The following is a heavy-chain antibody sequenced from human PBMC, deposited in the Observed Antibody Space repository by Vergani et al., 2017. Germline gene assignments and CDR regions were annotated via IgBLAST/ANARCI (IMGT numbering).Heavy chain of an antibody. CDR2: IYYSGST. Sequence: QVQLQESGPGLVKPSETLSLTCTVSGGSISSYYWSWIRQPPGKGLEWIGYIYYSGSTNYNPSLKSRVTISVDTSKNQFSLKLSSVTAADTAVYYCASLGYCSGGSCGSGYFDYWGQGTLVTVSS. D-gene: IGHD2-15*01. V-gene: IGHV4-59*01. CDR1: GGSISSYY. J-gene: IGHJ4*02. CDR3: ASLGYCSGGSCGSGYFDY.